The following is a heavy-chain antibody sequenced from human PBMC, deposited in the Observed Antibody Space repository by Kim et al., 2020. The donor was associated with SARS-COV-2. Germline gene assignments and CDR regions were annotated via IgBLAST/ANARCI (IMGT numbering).Heavy chain of an antibody. V-gene: IGHV4-39*01. D-gene: IGHD3-10*01. CDR2: IYYSGST. Sequence: SETLSLTCTVSGGSISSSSYYWGWIRQPPGKGLEWIGSIYYSGSTYYNPSLKSRVTISVDTSKNQFSLKLSSVTAADTAVYYCARRPFYYYGSGSYILLGVDVWGQGTTVTVSS. CDR3: ARRPFYYYGSGSYILLGVDV. J-gene: IGHJ6*02. CDR1: GGSISSSSYY.